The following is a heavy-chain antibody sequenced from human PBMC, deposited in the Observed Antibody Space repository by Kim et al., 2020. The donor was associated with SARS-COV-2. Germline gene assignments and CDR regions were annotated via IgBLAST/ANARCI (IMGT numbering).Heavy chain of an antibody. J-gene: IGHJ3*02. Sequence: GGSLRLSCAASGFTFSDYYMSWIRQAPGKGLEWVSYISSSGSTIYYADSVKGRFTISRDNAKNSLYLQMNSLRAEDTAVYYCARDEATMAPDAFDIWGQGTMVTVSS. CDR1: GFTFSDYY. CDR2: ISSSGSTI. V-gene: IGHV3-11*01. D-gene: IGHD3-10*01. CDR3: ARDEATMAPDAFDI.